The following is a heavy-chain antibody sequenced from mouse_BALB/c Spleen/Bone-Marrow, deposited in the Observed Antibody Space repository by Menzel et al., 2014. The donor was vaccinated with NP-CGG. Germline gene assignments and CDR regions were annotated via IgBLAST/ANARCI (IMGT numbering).Heavy chain of an antibody. CDR3: ARLSYYGRFAY. CDR2: INPDSSTI. D-gene: IGHD1-1*01. J-gene: IGHJ3*01. Sequence: EVQREESGGGLVQPGGSLKLSCAASGFDFSRYWMSWVRQAPGQGLEWIGEINPDSSTINHTPSLKDKFIITRDNAKNTLYLQMSRVRSEDTAVYYCARLSYYGRFAYWGQGTLVTVSA. V-gene: IGHV4-1*02. CDR1: GFDFSRYW.